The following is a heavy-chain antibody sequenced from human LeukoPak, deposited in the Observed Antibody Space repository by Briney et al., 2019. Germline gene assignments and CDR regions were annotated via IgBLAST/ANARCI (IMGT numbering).Heavy chain of an antibody. CDR3: ARSAGFSSRWHIY. CDR1: GGSISSYY. D-gene: IGHD6-13*01. J-gene: IGHJ4*02. CDR2: IYYSGST. V-gene: IGHV4-59*01. Sequence: SETLSLTCTVSGGSISSYYWSWLRQPPGKGLEWIGYIYYSGSTNYNPSLKSRVTISVDTSKNQFSLKLSSVTAADTAVYYCARSAGFSSRWHIYWGQGTLVTVSS.